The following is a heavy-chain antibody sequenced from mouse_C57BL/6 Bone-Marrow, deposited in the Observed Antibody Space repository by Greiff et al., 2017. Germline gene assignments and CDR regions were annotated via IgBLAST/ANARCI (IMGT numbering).Heavy chain of an antibody. CDR1: GYTFTGYW. CDR3: AKELIYYYGSSYFYWYFDV. CDR2: ILPGSGST. D-gene: IGHD1-1*01. J-gene: IGHJ1*03. Sequence: VQLQQSGAELMKPGASVKLSCKATGYTFTGYWIEWVKQRPGHGLEWIGEILPGSGSTNYNEKFKGKATFTADTSSNTAYMQLSILTTEDSAIYYCAKELIYYYGSSYFYWYFDVWGTGTTVTVSS. V-gene: IGHV1-9*01.